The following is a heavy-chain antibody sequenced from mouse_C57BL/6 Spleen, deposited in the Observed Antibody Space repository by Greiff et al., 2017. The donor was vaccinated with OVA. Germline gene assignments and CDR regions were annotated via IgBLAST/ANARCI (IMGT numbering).Heavy chain of an antibody. CDR2: INPSNGGT. CDR3: ARYKGLYGSSFDY. D-gene: IGHD1-1*01. V-gene: IGHV1-53*01. Sequence: QVQLQQSGPELVKPGASVKLSCKASGYTFTSYWMHWVKQRPGQGLEWIGNINPSNGGTNYNEKFKSKATLTVDKSSSTAYMQLSSLTSEDSAVYYCARYKGLYGSSFDYWGQGTTLTVSS. CDR1: GYTFTSYW. J-gene: IGHJ2*01.